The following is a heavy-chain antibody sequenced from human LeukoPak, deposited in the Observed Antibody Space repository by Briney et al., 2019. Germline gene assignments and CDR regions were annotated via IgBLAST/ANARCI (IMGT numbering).Heavy chain of an antibody. Sequence: ASVTVSCKASGGTFSSYAISWVRQAPGQGLEWMGGIIPIFGTANYAQKFQGRVTITADKSTSTAYMELSSLRSEDTAVYYCARGGYYDILTGRAFDIWGQGTMVTVSS. CDR2: IIPIFGTA. J-gene: IGHJ3*02. V-gene: IGHV1-69*06. CDR3: ARGGYYDILTGRAFDI. CDR1: GGTFSSYA. D-gene: IGHD3-9*01.